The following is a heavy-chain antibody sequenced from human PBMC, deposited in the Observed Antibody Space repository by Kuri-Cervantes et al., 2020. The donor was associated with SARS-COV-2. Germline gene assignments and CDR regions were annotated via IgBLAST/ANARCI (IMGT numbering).Heavy chain of an antibody. CDR3: VRHMYYDFWNGYYHWYFDL. Sequence: GSLRLSCTVSGGSISSYYWSWIRQPPGKGLEWIGEINHSGNTNFDPSLKSRVTISIDTSKNQFSLKLSSVTAADTAVYYCVRHMYYDFWNGYYHWYFDLWGRGTLVTVSS. V-gene: IGHV4-34*01. D-gene: IGHD3-3*01. J-gene: IGHJ2*01. CDR2: INHSGNT. CDR1: GGSISSYY.